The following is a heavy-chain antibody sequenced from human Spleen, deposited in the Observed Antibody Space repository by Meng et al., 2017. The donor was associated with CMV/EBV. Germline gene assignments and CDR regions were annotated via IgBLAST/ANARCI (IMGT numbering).Heavy chain of an antibody. V-gene: IGHV4-39*01. Sequence: SETLSLTCTVSGGSISTSSHYWGWIRQPPGKGLEWIGSIYYSGSTYYNPSLKSRLTISVDTSKNQFSLKLRSVTAAETAVYYCGRSTGAAAYDPWGQGTLVTVSS. CDR3: GRSTGAAAYDP. J-gene: IGHJ5*02. D-gene: IGHD1-26*01. CDR2: IYYSGST. CDR1: GGSISTSSHY.